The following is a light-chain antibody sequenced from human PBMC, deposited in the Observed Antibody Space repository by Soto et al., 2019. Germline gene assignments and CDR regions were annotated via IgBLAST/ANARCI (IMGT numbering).Light chain of an antibody. V-gene: IGKV3D-20*02. CDR1: QSVSSSY. J-gene: IGKJ3*01. Sequence: EVVLTHCPGRLWLYIGEREALSCRASQSVSSSYLAWYQQKPGQAPRLLIYGASSRATGIPDRFSGSGSGTDVTLTISSLEPEDFAVYYGQPRSGWPFTFGPGTKVDI. CDR3: QPRSGWPFT. CDR2: GAS.